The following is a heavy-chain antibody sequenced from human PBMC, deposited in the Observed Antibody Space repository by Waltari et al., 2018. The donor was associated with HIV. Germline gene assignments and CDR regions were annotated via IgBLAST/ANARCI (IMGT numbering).Heavy chain of an antibody. J-gene: IGHJ4*02. Sequence: QVQLQQWGAGLVHPSETLSLTCDVYGGSFSGYYWSCVRQSPGKGLEWIAEINDRGSANYNPSLKSRVTISVDTSKNQFSLKVKSVTAADTAVYYCARFLEMWSGLDSWGQGTQVTVSS. CDR3: ARFLEMWSGLDS. CDR2: INDRGSA. D-gene: IGHD3-3*01. CDR1: GGSFSGYY. V-gene: IGHV4-34*01.